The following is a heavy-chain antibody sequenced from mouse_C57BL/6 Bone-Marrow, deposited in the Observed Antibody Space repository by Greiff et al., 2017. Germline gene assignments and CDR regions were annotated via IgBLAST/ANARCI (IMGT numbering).Heavy chain of an antibody. D-gene: IGHD1-1*01. CDR1: GYTFTSYW. V-gene: IGHV1-53*01. CDR2: INPSNGGT. CDR3: ARRGYYGTQPFAY. Sequence: QVQLQQPGTELVKPGASVKLSCKASGYTFTSYWMHWVKQRPGQGLEWIGNINPSNGGTNYNEKFKSKATLTVDQSSSTAYMQLSSLTSEDAAVYYWARRGYYGTQPFAYWGQGTLVTVSA. J-gene: IGHJ3*01.